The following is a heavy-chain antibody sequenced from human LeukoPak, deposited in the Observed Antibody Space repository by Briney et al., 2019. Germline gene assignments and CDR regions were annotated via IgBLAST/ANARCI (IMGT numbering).Heavy chain of an antibody. CDR3: AKDYGSGSYCSLDDAFDI. CDR2: ISGSGGST. D-gene: IGHD3-10*01. V-gene: IGHV3-23*01. J-gene: IGHJ3*02. Sequence: GGSLRLSCAASGFTFSSYAMSWVRQAPGKGLEWVSAISGSGGSTYYADSVKGRFTISRDNSKNTLYLQMNSLRAEDTAVYYCAKDYGSGSYCSLDDAFDIWGQGTMVTVSS. CDR1: GFTFSSYA.